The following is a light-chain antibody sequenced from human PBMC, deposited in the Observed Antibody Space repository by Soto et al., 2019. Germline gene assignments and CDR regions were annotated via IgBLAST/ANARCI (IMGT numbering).Light chain of an antibody. CDR1: QSVSSSY. V-gene: IGKV3-20*01. Sequence: EIVLTQTPGTLSLSPGERATLSCRASQSVSSSYLAWFQKKPGQAPRLLFYGASTRATGIPDRFSGSGSGTDFTLTISRLEPEDFVVYYCQQYGSSPLTFGGGTKVDIK. J-gene: IGKJ4*01. CDR2: GAS. CDR3: QQYGSSPLT.